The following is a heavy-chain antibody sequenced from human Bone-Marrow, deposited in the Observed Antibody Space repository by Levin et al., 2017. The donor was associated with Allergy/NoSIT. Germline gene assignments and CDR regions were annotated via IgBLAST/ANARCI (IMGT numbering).Heavy chain of an antibody. CDR2: IYYSGST. J-gene: IGHJ6*02. Sequence: SETLSLTCTVSGGSVSSDDYYWNWIRQSPGKGLEWIGYIYYSGSTYYNPSLKGRAIISLDTSKNQFSLELTSVTAADTAVYYCARVSVGATVYYYGLDVWGQGATVTVSS. V-gene: IGHV4-30-4*01. CDR3: ARVSVGATVYYYGLDV. D-gene: IGHD1-26*01. CDR1: GGSVSSDDYY.